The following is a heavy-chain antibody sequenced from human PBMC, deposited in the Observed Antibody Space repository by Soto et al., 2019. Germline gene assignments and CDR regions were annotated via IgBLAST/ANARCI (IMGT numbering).Heavy chain of an antibody. CDR3: ARNRDYAFDY. V-gene: IGHV3-7*01. CDR1: GFTFSDYG. CDR2: IKQDGSDK. D-gene: IGHD4-17*01. J-gene: IGHJ4*02. Sequence: GVPLRLSYEASGFTFSDYGMSWVRQAPGKGLEWVAIIKQDGSDKYYVDSVKGRFTISRDNAKNSLYLQMNSLRTEDAAVYYCARNRDYAFDYWGRGTLVTVSS.